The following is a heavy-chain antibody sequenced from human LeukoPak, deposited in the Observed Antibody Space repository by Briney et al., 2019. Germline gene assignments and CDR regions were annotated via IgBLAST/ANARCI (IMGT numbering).Heavy chain of an antibody. Sequence: PSETLSLTCAVYGGSFSGYYWSWIRQPPGKGLEWIGYVFYSGSTNYNPSLRSRVTISVDTSKNQFSLKLSSVTAADTAVYYCARHASGWYEDYWGQGTLVTVSS. CDR2: VFYSGST. V-gene: IGHV4-59*08. CDR3: ARHASGWYEDY. D-gene: IGHD6-19*01. CDR1: GGSFSGYY. J-gene: IGHJ4*02.